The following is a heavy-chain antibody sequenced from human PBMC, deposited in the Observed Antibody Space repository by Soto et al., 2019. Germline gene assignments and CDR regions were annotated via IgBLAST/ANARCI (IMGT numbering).Heavy chain of an antibody. V-gene: IGHV1-58*01. CDR2: IVVGSGNT. CDR1: GFTFTSSA. CDR3: AADHAYDSNFQQ. Sequence: GASVKVSCNASGFTFTSSAVQWVRQARGQRLEWIGWIVVGSGNTNYAQKFQERVTITRDMSTSTAYMELSSMRSEDTAVYYCAADHAYDSNFQQCGQGPLITVSS. D-gene: IGHD3-22*01. J-gene: IGHJ1*01.